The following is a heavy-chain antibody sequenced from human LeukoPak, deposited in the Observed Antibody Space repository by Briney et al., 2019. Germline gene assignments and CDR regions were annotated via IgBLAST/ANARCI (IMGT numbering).Heavy chain of an antibody. CDR1: GFTFSSYA. V-gene: IGHV3-30-3*01. J-gene: IGHJ4*02. Sequence: PGGSLRLSCAASGFTFSSYAMHWVRQAPGKGLEWVAVISYDGSNKYYADSVKGRFTISRDNSKNTLYLQMNSLRAEDTAVYYCARFSGTYGSGSTTLFDYWGQGTLVTVSS. D-gene: IGHD3-10*01. CDR3: ARFSGTYGSGSTTLFDY. CDR2: ISYDGSNK.